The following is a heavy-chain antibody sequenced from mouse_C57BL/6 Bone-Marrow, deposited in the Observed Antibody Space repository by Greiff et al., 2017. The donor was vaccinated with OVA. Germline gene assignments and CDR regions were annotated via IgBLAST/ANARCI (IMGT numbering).Heavy chain of an antibody. CDR3: ARGRFRGSRGPLWYFDV. CDR1: GYAFSSSW. CDR2: IYPGDGDT. Sequence: QVQLQQSGPELVKPGASVKISCKASGYAFSSSWMNWVKQRPGKGLEWIGRIYPGDGDTNYNGKFKGKATLPADKSSSTAYMQLSSLTSEDSAVYFCARGRFRGSRGPLWYFDVWGTGTTVTVSS. J-gene: IGHJ1*03. D-gene: IGHD1-1*01. V-gene: IGHV1-82*01.